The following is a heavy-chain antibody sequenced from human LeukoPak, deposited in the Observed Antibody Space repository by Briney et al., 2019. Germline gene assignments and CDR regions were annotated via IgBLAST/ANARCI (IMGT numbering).Heavy chain of an antibody. V-gene: IGHV4-4*07. CDR1: GGSISSYY. J-gene: IGHJ3*02. D-gene: IGHD2-2*01. Sequence: PSETLSLTCTVSGGSISSYYWSWIRQPPGKGLEWIGRIYTSESTNYNPSLKSRITISVDTSKNQFSLKLSSVTAADTAVYYCAGYCISPTCAGNAFDIWGQGTMVTVSS. CDR2: IYTSEST. CDR3: AGYCISPTCAGNAFDI.